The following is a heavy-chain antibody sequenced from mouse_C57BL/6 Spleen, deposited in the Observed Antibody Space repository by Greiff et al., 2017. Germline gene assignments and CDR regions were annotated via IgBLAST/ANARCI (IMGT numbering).Heavy chain of an antibody. V-gene: IGHV1-82*01. CDR3: ARFPIYDGYHEGSMDY. D-gene: IGHD2-3*01. CDR1: GYAFSSSW. Sequence: LVKPGASVKISCKASGYAFSSSWMNWVKQRPGKGLEWIGRIYPGDGDTNYNGKFKGKATLTADKSSSTAYMQLSSLTSEDSAVYFCARFPIYDGYHEGSMDYWGQGTSVTVSS. CDR2: IYPGDGDT. J-gene: IGHJ4*01.